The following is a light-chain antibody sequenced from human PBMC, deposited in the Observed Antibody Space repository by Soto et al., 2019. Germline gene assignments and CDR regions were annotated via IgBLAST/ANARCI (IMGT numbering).Light chain of an antibody. CDR1: GSDVGNYNL. CDR2: EGS. J-gene: IGLJ2*01. Sequence: QSALTQPASVSGSPGQSITISCTGTGSDVGNYNLVSWYQQHPGKASKLMIYEGSKRPSGVSNRFSGSKSGNTASLTISGLQAEDEADYYCCSYAGNSAPVVFGGGTKLTVL. CDR3: CSYAGNSAPVV. V-gene: IGLV2-23*01.